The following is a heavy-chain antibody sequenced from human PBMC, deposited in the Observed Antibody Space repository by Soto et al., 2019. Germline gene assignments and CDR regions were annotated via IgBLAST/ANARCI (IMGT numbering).Heavy chain of an antibody. D-gene: IGHD3-10*01. V-gene: IGHV3-33*01. Sequence: QVQLVESGGGVVQPGRSLRLSCAASGFTFSSYGMHWVRQAPGKGLEWVAVIWYDGSNKYYADSVQGQFTISIDNSKNTLYLQMNSLRADDTAVYYCARDLAGSGSYGTGYYGMDVWGQGTTVTVSS. CDR2: IWYDGSNK. CDR3: ARDLAGSGSYGTGYYGMDV. J-gene: IGHJ6*02. CDR1: GFTFSSYG.